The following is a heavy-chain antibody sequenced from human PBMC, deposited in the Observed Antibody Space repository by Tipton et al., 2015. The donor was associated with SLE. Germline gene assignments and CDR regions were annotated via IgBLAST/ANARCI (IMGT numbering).Heavy chain of an antibody. CDR3: ASFPYGYYMDV. D-gene: IGHD2-8*01. J-gene: IGHJ6*03. CDR2: IYYSGNT. Sequence: TLSLTCTVSGGSITSYYWNWIRQPPGKGLEWIGYIYYSGNTNYNPSLKSRVTISVDTSKNQFSLKLSSVTAADTAVYYCASFPYGYYMDVWGKGTTVTVSS. V-gene: IGHV4-59*12. CDR1: GGSITSYY.